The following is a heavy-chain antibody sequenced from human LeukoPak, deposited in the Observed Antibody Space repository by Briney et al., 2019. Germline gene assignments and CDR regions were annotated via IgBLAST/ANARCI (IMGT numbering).Heavy chain of an antibody. CDR2: ISGHQGNT. D-gene: IGHD5-12*01. J-gene: IGHJ4*02. V-gene: IGHV1-18*01. CDR1: GYTFTTYG. Sequence: ASVKVSCKASGYTFTTYGIPWVRQAPGQGLEWMGWISGHQGNTKYAQKFQGRVTMTIDTSTSTAYMELRSLRSDDTAIYFCARGSLGTITAGPFDYWGQGTLVAVSS. CDR3: ARGSLGTITAGPFDY.